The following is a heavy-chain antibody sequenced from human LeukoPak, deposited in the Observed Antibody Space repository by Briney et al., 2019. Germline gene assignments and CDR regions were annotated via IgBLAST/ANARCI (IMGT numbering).Heavy chain of an antibody. J-gene: IGHJ4*02. CDR1: GGSISSSY. V-gene: IGHV4-4*07. D-gene: IGHD2-2*01. CDR3: ARDLVPAAYFDY. Sequence: SETPSLTCTVSGGSISSSYWSWIRQPAGKGLEWIGRIYSSGVTNYNPSLKSRVTMSVDTSKNQFSLKLSSVTAADTAVYYCARDLVPAAYFDYWGQGTLVTVSS. CDR2: IYSSGVT.